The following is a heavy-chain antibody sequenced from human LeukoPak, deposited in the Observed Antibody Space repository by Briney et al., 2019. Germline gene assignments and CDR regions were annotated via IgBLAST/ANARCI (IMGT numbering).Heavy chain of an antibody. CDR3: AKDPYFWSGYFDY. D-gene: IGHD3-3*01. CDR1: GFTFSSYG. J-gene: IGHJ4*02. CDR2: IRYDGSNK. Sequence: PGGSLRLSCAASGFTFSSYGMHWVRQAPGKGLEWVAFIRYDGSNKYYADSVKGRFTISRDNSKNTLYLQMNSLRAEDTAVYYCAKDPYFWSGYFDYWGQGTLVTVSS. V-gene: IGHV3-30*02.